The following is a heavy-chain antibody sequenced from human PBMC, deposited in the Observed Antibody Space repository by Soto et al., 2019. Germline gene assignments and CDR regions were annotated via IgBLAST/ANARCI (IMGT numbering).Heavy chain of an antibody. CDR2: INAGNGNT. CDR3: AREPPRYSSGWGNY. J-gene: IGHJ4*02. V-gene: IGHV1-3*01. D-gene: IGHD6-19*01. CDR1: GYTFTSYA. Sequence: QVQLVQSGAEVKKPGASVKVSCKASGYTFTSYAMPWVRQAPGQRLEWMGWINAGNGNTKYSQKFQGRVTITRDTSASKAYMELSSLRSEDTAVYYCAREPPRYSSGWGNYWGQGTLVTVSS.